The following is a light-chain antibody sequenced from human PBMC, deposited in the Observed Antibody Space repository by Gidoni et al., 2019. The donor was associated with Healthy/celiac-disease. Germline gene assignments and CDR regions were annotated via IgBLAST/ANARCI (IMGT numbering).Light chain of an antibody. CDR2: GAA. Sequence: IVLTQSPATLSVSPEESATLPCRASQSVSSNLAWYQQKPGKAPRLLIYGAATRATGSPARFSGSGSGTEFTLTISSLQSEDFAVYYCQQYNNWPPWTFGQGTKVEIK. J-gene: IGKJ1*01. CDR3: QQYNNWPPWT. CDR1: QSVSSN. V-gene: IGKV3-15*01.